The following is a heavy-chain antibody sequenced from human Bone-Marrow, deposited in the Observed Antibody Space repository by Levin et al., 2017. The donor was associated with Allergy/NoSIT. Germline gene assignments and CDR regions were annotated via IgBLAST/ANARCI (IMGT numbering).Heavy chain of an antibody. V-gene: IGHV3-7*04. CDR3: ARFPDY. CDR1: GFTFSNYW. J-gene: IGHJ4*02. CDR2: IKQDGSET. Sequence: GESLKISCAASGFTFSNYWMTWVRQAPGKGLEWVANIKQDGSETYYVDSVRGRFTISRDNAKNSVSLQMNSLRVEDTAIYYCARFPDYWGQGTLATVSA.